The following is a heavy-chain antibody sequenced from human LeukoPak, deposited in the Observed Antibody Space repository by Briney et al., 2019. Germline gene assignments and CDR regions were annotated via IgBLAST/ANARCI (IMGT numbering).Heavy chain of an antibody. D-gene: IGHD2-2*01. CDR1: GFTFSSYE. V-gene: IGHV3-48*03. CDR3: VRGLSGYASSLGY. Sequence: SGGSLRLSCAASGFTFSSYEMNWVRQAPGKGLEWVSYISSSGSTIYYADSVKGRFTISRDNAKNTVYLQMNSLRVEDTAVYYCVRGLSGYASSLGYWGQGTLVTVSS. CDR2: ISSSGSTI. J-gene: IGHJ4*02.